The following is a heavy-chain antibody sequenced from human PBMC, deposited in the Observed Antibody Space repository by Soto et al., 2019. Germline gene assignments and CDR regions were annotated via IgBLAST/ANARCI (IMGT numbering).Heavy chain of an antibody. Sequence: QEHLVEYGGGVVQPGRSLRLSCAASRSIFSGYGMHCVRQAPGKGLEWVAVIWYDGSNKYYADSVKGLFTISRDNSKNMLYLQMDSLRVEDTAVYYGARDGIGGSVFRGVCVYWCQGTVVNVSS. J-gene: IGHJ4*02. CDR3: ARDGIGGSVFRGVCVY. V-gene: IGHV3-33*01. CDR2: IWYDGSNK. CDR1: RSIFSGYG. D-gene: IGHD3-10*01.